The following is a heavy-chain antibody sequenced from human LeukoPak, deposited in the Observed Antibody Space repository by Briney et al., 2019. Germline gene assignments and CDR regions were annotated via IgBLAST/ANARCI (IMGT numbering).Heavy chain of an antibody. CDR1: GDSVSSNSAA. CDR2: TYYRSKWYN. V-gene: IGHV6-1*01. Sequence: HVQTLSLTCAISGDSVSSNSAAWNWIRQSPSRGLDWLGRTYYRSKWYNDYAVSVKSRLTINPDTSKNQFSLQLNSVTPEDTAVYYCAIVLWFGEALHGMDVWGKGPTVTVSS. CDR3: AIVLWFGEALHGMDV. J-gene: IGHJ6*04. D-gene: IGHD3-10*01.